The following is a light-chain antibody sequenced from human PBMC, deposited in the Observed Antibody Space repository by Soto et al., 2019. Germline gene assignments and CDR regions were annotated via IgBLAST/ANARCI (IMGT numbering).Light chain of an antibody. CDR3: SSYTSSSTQV. CDR1: SSDVGGFNY. J-gene: IGLJ1*01. Sequence: QSALTQPASVSGSPGQSITISCTGTSSDVGGFNYVSWYQQHPGKAPKLLIYEVSNRPSGVSHRFSGSKSGNTASLTISGLQAEDEADYYCSSYTSSSTQVFGTGTQLTVL. V-gene: IGLV2-14*01. CDR2: EVS.